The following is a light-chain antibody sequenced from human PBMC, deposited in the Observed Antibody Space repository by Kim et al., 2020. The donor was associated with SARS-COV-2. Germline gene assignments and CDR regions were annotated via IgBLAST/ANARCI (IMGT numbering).Light chain of an antibody. J-gene: IGKJ1*01. Sequence: EIVLTQSPGTLSLSPGERATLSCRASQSVRSSYLAWYQQKPGQAPRLLIYGASSRATGIPDRFSGSGSGTDFTLTISRLEPEDFAVYYCQQYGGSPETFGQGTRWISN. V-gene: IGKV3-20*01. CDR3: QQYGGSPET. CDR2: GAS. CDR1: QSVRSSY.